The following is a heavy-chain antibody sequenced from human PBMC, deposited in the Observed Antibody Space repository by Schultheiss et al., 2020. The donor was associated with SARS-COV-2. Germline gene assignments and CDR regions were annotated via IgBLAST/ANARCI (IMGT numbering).Heavy chain of an antibody. D-gene: IGHD1-14*01. Sequence: ASVKVSCKASGYTFTSYGISWVRQAPGQGLEWMGWISAYNGNTNYAQKLQGRVTMTTDTSTSTAYMELRSLRSDDTAVYYCARGPSPGAGQPLNNWFDPWGQGTLVTVSS. CDR2: ISAYNGNT. CDR1: GYTFTSYG. CDR3: ARGPSPGAGQPLNNWFDP. V-gene: IGHV1-18*01. J-gene: IGHJ5*02.